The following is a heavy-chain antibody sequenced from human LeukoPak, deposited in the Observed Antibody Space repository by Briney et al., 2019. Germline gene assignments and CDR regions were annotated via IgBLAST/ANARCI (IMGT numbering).Heavy chain of an antibody. CDR2: IYSGGTT. J-gene: IGHJ4*02. V-gene: IGHV3-66*02. CDR3: ARDCSGGSCFFDY. Sequence: GGSLRLSCAASGFTVSSHYMSWVRQAPGKGLEWVSVIYSGGTTYYADSVKGRFTISRDNSKNTLYLQMHSLRAEDTAVYYCARDCSGGSCFFDYWGQGTPVTVSS. CDR1: GFTVSSHY. D-gene: IGHD2-15*01.